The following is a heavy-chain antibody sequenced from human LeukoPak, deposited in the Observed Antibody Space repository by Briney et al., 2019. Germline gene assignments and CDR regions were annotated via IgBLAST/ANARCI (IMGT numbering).Heavy chain of an antibody. Sequence: GGSLRLSCAASGFTFSSYAMSWVRQAPGKGREWVSAISRSCGSTYYAYSVKGRFTISRDNSKNTPYLQMNSLRAEDTAVYYCGKEPDGSGYYEYYFDYWGQGTLVTVSS. CDR3: GKEPDGSGYYEYYFDY. J-gene: IGHJ4*02. CDR1: GFTFSSYA. V-gene: IGHV3-23*01. CDR2: ISRSCGST. D-gene: IGHD3-22*01.